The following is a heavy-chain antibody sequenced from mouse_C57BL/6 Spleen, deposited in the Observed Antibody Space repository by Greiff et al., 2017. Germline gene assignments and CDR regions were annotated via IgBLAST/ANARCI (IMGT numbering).Heavy chain of an antibody. CDR2: INPNNGGT. V-gene: IGHV1-18*01. Sequence: SGPELVKPGASVKIPCKASGYTFTDYNMDWVKQSHGKSLEWIGDINPNNGGTIYNQKFKGKATLTVDKSSSTAYMELRSLTSEDTAVYYCARSHYYGSSFDVWGTGTTVTVSS. CDR3: ARSHYYGSSFDV. J-gene: IGHJ1*03. D-gene: IGHD1-1*01. CDR1: GYTFTDYN.